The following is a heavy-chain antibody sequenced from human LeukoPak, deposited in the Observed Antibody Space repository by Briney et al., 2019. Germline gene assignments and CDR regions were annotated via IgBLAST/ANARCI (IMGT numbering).Heavy chain of an antibody. CDR1: GYTFTRYV. CDR3: ARELVGYNYAHDAFDI. J-gene: IGHJ3*02. V-gene: IGHV1-18*01. D-gene: IGHD5-18*01. Sequence: ASAKVSCKASGYTFTRYVISWVRQAPGQGLEWMGRISVYNGYTNYAQNLQGRVTMTTDTSTSKAYMELRSLRSDDTAVYYCARELVGYNYAHDAFDIWGQGTMVTVSS. CDR2: ISVYNGYT.